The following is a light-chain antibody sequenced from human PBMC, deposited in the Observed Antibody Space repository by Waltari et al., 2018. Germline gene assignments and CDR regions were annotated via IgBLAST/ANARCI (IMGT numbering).Light chain of an antibody. Sequence: SYELTQPPSVSVSPGQTARITCSGDALQKQYGYWYQQKPGQAPVLVIYKDTERPSGIPERFSGSSSGTTVTLTISGVQAEDEADYYCQSADSSDTYVVFGGGTKLTVL. CDR1: ALQKQY. J-gene: IGLJ2*01. V-gene: IGLV3-25*03. CDR3: QSADSSDTYVV. CDR2: KDT.